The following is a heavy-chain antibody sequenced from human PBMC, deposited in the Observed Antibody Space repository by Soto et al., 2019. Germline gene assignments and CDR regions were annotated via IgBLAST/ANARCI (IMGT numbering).Heavy chain of an antibody. V-gene: IGHV6-1*01. CDR2: TYYRSKWYS. J-gene: IGHJ6*03. CDR1: GDSVSSNSAA. Sequence: SQTLSLTCDISGDSVSSNSAAWNWIRQTPSRGLEWLGRTYYRSKWYSNYAISVKSRVTVNPDTFKNQFSLQLNSVTPEDTAVYYCARGSWDDVSGKYYMDVLGKGNTVTVS. CDR3: ARGSWDDVSGKYYMDV. D-gene: IGHD1-1*01.